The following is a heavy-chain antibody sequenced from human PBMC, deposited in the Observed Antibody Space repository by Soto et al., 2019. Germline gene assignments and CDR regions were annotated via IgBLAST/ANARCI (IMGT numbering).Heavy chain of an antibody. D-gene: IGHD3-22*01. Sequence: TLSVPCTVSGGSISRGCYDWSWIRQHPGKVLEWIVYIYYSGSTYYNPSLKSRVTISVDTSKDQFSLKLSSVTAADTAVYYCARETGGHYDSSGYPSVGWFDPWGQGTLVTVSS. CDR2: IYYSGST. CDR1: GGSISRGCYD. CDR3: ARETGGHYDSSGYPSVGWFDP. V-gene: IGHV4-31*03. J-gene: IGHJ5*02.